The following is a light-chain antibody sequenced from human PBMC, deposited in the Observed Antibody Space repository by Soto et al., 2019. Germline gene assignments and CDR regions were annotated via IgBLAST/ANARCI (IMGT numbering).Light chain of an antibody. CDR3: QQRSNWPLT. V-gene: IGKV3-11*01. J-gene: IGKJ4*01. Sequence: EIVLTQSPATLSLSPGERATLSCRASQSVSSYLAWYQQKPGQAPRLLIHDASNRATGIPVRFSGRGSATDFTLTISSLEPEDFAVYYCQQRSNWPLTFGGGTKVEIK. CDR2: DAS. CDR1: QSVSSY.